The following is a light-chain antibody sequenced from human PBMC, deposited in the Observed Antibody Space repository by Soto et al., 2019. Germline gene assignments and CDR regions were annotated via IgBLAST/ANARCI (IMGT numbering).Light chain of an antibody. CDR1: QSVSSN. CDR3: QQYYNWPPYT. J-gene: IGKJ2*01. V-gene: IGKV3-15*01. Sequence: EVVLTQSPATLSLSPGDRANLSCRASQSVSSNLAWYQQKPGQSPRLLIYGASTRATGVPPRFSGSRSGTEFSLTISAVQYEDFAVYYCQQYYNWPPYTFGQGTKLDFK. CDR2: GAS.